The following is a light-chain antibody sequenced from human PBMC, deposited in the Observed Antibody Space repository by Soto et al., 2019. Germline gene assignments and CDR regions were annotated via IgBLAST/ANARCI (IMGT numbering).Light chain of an antibody. CDR3: LQDSGYPRT. CDR2: GSS. J-gene: IGKJ1*01. V-gene: IGKV1-6*01. CDR1: QDIRSE. Sequence: AIQMTQSPSSLSASVGDRVTITCRASQDIRSELGWYQQRPGRAPKLLIYGSSTLPDGVPSRFSGSGSGTDFTLTISSLQTEDFATYFCLQDSGYPRTFGQGTKVEI.